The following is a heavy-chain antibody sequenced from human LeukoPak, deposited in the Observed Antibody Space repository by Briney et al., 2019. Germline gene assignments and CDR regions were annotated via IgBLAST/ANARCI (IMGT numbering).Heavy chain of an antibody. CDR3: ARDIGYSYGPDYYYYGMDV. J-gene: IGHJ6*02. CDR1: GGPISSYN. D-gene: IGHD5-18*01. CDR2: IYYSGST. V-gene: IGHV4-59*01. Sequence: SQTLSLTCTVSGGPISSYNWSWIRQPPGKGLKWIGYIYYSGSTNYNPSLQSRVTISVDTSKNQFSLKLSSVTAADTAVYYCARDIGYSYGPDYYYYGMDVWGQGTTVTVSS.